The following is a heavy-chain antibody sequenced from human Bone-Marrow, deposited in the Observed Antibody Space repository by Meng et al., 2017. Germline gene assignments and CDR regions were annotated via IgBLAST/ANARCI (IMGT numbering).Heavy chain of an antibody. CDR2: IYYSGST. CDR3: ASLYGDSSVWYLDL. Sequence: QGRLQGSGPGLVKPSTPLSLTCTVSGGSISSGNHYWSWIRQHPGKGLEYIGYIYYSGSTYYNPSLKSRVIISVDTSKNQFSLRLNSVTAADTAVYYCASLYGDSSVWYLDLWGRGTLVTVSS. V-gene: IGHV4-31*03. D-gene: IGHD4-17*01. CDR1: GGSISSGNHY. J-gene: IGHJ2*01.